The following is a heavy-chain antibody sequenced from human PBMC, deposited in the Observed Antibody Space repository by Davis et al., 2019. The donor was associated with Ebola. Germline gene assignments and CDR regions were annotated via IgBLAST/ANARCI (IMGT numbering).Heavy chain of an antibody. CDR1: ACSISSYY. Sequence: SETLSLTCTVSACSISSYYWSWIRPPPGKGLEWIGYIYYSGSTNYNPSLKSRVTISVDTSKNQFSLKLNSVTAADTAVYYCARVGTYRFDPWGQGTLVTVSS. CDR2: IYYSGST. V-gene: IGHV4-59*01. CDR3: ARVGTYRFDP. J-gene: IGHJ5*02. D-gene: IGHD1-1*01.